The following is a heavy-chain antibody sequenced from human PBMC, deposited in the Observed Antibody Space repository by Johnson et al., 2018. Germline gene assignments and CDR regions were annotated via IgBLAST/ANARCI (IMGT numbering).Heavy chain of an antibody. V-gene: IGHV3-23*04. D-gene: IGHD3-22*01. CDR2: ISGSGGST. CDR3: AKEEMYYFDSNGYREYFQH. CDR1: GFTFSSYA. J-gene: IGHJ1*01. Sequence: VQLVESGGGLVQPGGSLRLSCATSGFTFSSYAMNWVRQAPGKGLEWVSAISGSGGSTYYADSVEGQFTISRDNSKNTLYSQMNSLRAEDTAIYYCAKEEMYYFDSNGYREYFQHWGQGTLVTVSS.